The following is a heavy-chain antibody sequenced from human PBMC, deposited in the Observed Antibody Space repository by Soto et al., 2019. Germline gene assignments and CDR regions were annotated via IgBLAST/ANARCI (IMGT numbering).Heavy chain of an antibody. CDR3: AAGGGLPRYY. V-gene: IGHV4-30-2*01. CDR1: GGSISSGGYS. J-gene: IGHJ4*02. CDR2: IYHSGST. Sequence: QLQLQESGSGLVKPSQTLSLTCAVSGGSISSGGYSWSWIRQPPGKGLEWIGYIYHSGSTYYNPSLKSRVAISVARSKNQFPLKLSSVTAADTAVSYCAAGGGLPRYYWGQGTLVTVSS. D-gene: IGHD5-12*01.